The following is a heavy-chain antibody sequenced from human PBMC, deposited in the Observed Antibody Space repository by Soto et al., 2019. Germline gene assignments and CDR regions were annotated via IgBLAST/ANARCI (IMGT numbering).Heavy chain of an antibody. CDR1: GGSISSYD. J-gene: IGHJ5*02. CDR3: ARAYYDFWSGYTRNWFAP. V-gene: IGHV4-59*01. CDR2: IYYSGST. D-gene: IGHD3-3*01. Sequence: SDTLSLTCTVSGGSISSYDWSWIRQPPGKGLEWIGYIYYSGSTNYNPSLKSRVTISVDTSKNQFSLKLSSVTAADTAVYYCARAYYDFWSGYTRNWFAPWGQGAVVPVSS.